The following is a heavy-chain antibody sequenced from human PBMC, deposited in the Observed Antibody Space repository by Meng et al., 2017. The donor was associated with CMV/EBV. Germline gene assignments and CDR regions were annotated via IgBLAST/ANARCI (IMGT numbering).Heavy chain of an antibody. Sequence: ASVKVSCKASGYTFTGYYMHWVRQAPGQGLEWMGWINPNSGGTNYAQKFQGRVTMTRDTSISTAYMELSRLRSDDTAVYYCAREGQSVVPAAIYGFWFDPWGQGTLVTVSS. D-gene: IGHD2-2*02. CDR2: INPNSGGT. V-gene: IGHV1-2*02. CDR1: GYTFTGYY. CDR3: AREGQSVVPAAIYGFWFDP. J-gene: IGHJ5*02.